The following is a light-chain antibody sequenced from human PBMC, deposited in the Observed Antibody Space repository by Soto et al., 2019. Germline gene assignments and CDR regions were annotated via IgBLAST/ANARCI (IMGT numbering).Light chain of an antibody. CDR2: ANN. Sequence: QSVLTQPPSVSAAPGQRVTISCTGSSSNIGTNSVHWYQHFPGAAPKVLIYANNNRPSGVPDRFSVSKSGTSASLAITGLQAEHEADYYCQSYDSNLNGRYVFGTGTKVTVL. CDR1: SSNIGTNS. J-gene: IGLJ1*01. V-gene: IGLV1-40*01. CDR3: QSYDSNLNGRYV.